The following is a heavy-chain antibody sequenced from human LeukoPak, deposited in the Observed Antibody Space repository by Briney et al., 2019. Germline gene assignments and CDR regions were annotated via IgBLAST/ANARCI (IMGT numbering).Heavy chain of an antibody. CDR1: GFTFTSSA. V-gene: IGHV1-58*02. D-gene: IGHD3-22*01. J-gene: IGHJ4*02. Sequence: ASVKVSCKASGFTFTSSAMQWVRQARGQRLEWIGWIVVGSGNTNYAQKFQERVTITRDMSTSTAYMELSSLRSEDTAVYYCTTVDTMIVTPYWGQGTLVTVSS. CDR3: TTVDTMIVTPY. CDR2: IVVGSGNT.